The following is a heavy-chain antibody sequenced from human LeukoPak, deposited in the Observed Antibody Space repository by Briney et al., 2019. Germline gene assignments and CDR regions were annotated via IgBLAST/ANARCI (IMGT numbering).Heavy chain of an antibody. CDR2: IYTDGST. CDR3: AKSYFDYSTYYSYYFNL. Sequence: SETLSLTCTVSGGSISSDYWSWIRQPPGRGLEWIGYIYTDGSTNYNPSLKIRVTISVDTSKNQFALKLSSVTAADTAVYYCAKSYFDYSTYYSYYFNLWGQGALVTVSS. D-gene: IGHD4-11*01. J-gene: IGHJ4*02. CDR1: GGSISSDY. V-gene: IGHV4-4*09.